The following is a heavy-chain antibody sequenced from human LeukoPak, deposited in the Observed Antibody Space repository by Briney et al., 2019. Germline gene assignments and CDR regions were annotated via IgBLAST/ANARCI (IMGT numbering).Heavy chain of an antibody. V-gene: IGHV3-23*01. CDR2: IGGSGGST. CDR3: AKGYDFWSGYHMDY. Sequence: GGSLRLSCAASGFTFSSYAMSWVRQAPGKGLEWVSAIGGSGGSTYYADSVKGRFTISRDNSKNTLYLQMNSLRAEDTAVYYCAKGYDFWSGYHMDYWGQGTLVTVSS. D-gene: IGHD3-3*01. J-gene: IGHJ4*02. CDR1: GFTFSSYA.